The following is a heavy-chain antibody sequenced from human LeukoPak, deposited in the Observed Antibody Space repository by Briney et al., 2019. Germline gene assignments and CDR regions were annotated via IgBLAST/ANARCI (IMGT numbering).Heavy chain of an antibody. Sequence: GESLKLSCTGSGFTLSSYAMNWVRRAPGQGLEWVSSISSSSSDIYYTDSVKGRFTISRDNAKNSLYLQMNSLRAEDTAVYYCVTDYGGSSRAFDIWGQGTMVTVSS. CDR3: VTDYGGSSRAFDI. V-gene: IGHV3-21*01. J-gene: IGHJ3*02. D-gene: IGHD4-23*01. CDR1: GFTLSSYA. CDR2: ISSSSSDI.